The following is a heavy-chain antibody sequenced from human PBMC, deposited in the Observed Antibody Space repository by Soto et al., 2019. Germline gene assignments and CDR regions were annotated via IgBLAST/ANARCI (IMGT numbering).Heavy chain of an antibody. CDR2: ISYDGSNK. CDR1: GFTFSSYG. Sequence: GGSLRLSCAASGFTFSSYGMHWGRQAPGKGLEWVAVISYDGSNKYYADSVKGRFTISRDNSKNTLYLQMNSLRAEDTAVYYCAKTRSSSWDPHDYYYGMDVWGQGTTVTVSS. CDR3: AKTRSSSWDPHDYYYGMDV. D-gene: IGHD6-13*01. J-gene: IGHJ6*02. V-gene: IGHV3-30*18.